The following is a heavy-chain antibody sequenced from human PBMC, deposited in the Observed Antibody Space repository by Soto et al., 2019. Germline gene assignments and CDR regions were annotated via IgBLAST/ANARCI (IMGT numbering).Heavy chain of an antibody. CDR1: WFSVSTSGVG. Sequence: SGPTLVNPTQTLTLTCTFSWFSVSTSGVGVAWIRQPPGKALEWLALIYWDDDKRYSPFLQSRVTITKDTSKNQVVLTMTNMDPVDTATYYCAHKGGRGAGMDVWGQGTTVTVSS. CDR2: IYWDDDK. V-gene: IGHV2-5*02. CDR3: AHKGGRGAGMDV. D-gene: IGHD2-15*01. J-gene: IGHJ6*02.